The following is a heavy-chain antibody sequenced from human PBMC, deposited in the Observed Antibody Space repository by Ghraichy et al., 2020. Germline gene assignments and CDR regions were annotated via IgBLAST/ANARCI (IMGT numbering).Heavy chain of an antibody. D-gene: IGHD2-2*01. J-gene: IGHJ6*02. V-gene: IGHV4-34*01. CDR3: ARAAGRKIVVVPASDYGMDV. CDR2: INHSGST. CDR1: GGSFSGYY. Sequence: SETLSLTCAVYGGSFSGYYWSWIRQPPGKGLEWIGEINHSGSTNYNPSLKSRVTISVDTSKNQFSLKLSSVTAADTAVYYCARAAGRKIVVVPASDYGMDVWGQGTTVTVSS.